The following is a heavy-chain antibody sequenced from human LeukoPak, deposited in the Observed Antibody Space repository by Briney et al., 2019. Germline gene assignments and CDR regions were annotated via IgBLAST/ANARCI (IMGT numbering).Heavy chain of an antibody. D-gene: IGHD6-19*01. CDR3: ALYSSGWSDFDY. CDR2: ISSSSRYI. J-gene: IGHJ4*02. Sequence: PGGSLTLSCAASGFTFSSYCMIWVRQAPGKGLEWVSSISSSSRYIYYADSVKGRFTISRDNAKNSLYLQMNSLRAEDTAVYYCALYSSGWSDFDYWGQGTLVTVSS. CDR1: GFTFSSYC. V-gene: IGHV3-21*01.